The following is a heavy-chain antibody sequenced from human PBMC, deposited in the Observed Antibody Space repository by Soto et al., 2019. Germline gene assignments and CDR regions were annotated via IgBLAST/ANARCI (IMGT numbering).Heavy chain of an antibody. CDR1: GGSFSGYY. J-gene: IGHJ1*01. V-gene: IGHV4-34*01. CDR2: INHSGST. D-gene: IGHD3-22*01. CDR3: ASFYYYDSSGYYYRFEYFQH. Sequence: SETLSLTCAVYGGSFSGYYWNWIRQPPGKGLEWIGEINHSGSTNYNPSLKSRVTISVDTSKNQFSLKLSSVTAADTAVYYCASFYYYDSSGYYYRFEYFQHWGQGTLVTVPQ.